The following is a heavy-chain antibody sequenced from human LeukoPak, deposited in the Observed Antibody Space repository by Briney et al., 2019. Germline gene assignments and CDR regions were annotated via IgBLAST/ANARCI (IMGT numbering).Heavy chain of an antibody. D-gene: IGHD6-19*01. CDR3: ARDGSIAVKNWFDP. V-gene: IGHV3-21*01. CDR1: GFTFSNAW. CDR2: ISSNSKYI. Sequence: PGGSLRLSCAASGFTFSNAWMSWVRQAPGKGLEWVSSISSNSKYIYYADSVKGRFTISRDNAKNTLYLQVNSLRAEDTAVYYCARDGSIAVKNWFDPWGQGTLVTVSS. J-gene: IGHJ5*02.